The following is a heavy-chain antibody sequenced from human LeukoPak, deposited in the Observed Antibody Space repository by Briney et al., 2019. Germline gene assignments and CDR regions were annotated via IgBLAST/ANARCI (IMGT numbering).Heavy chain of an antibody. Sequence: ASVKVSCKASGGTFSSYAISWVRQAPGQGLEWMGGIIPIFGTANYAQKFQGRVTTTTDESTSTAYMELSSLRSEDTAVYYCARDRIDEMATMGWGYYFDYWGQGTLVTVSS. J-gene: IGHJ4*02. CDR2: IIPIFGTA. CDR3: ARDRIDEMATMGWGYYFDY. V-gene: IGHV1-69*05. CDR1: GGTFSSYA. D-gene: IGHD5-24*01.